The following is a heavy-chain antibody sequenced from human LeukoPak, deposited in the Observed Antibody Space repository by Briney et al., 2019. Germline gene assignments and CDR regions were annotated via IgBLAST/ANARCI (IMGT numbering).Heavy chain of an antibody. J-gene: IGHJ5*02. CDR3: ARARRGSYYAFDP. CDR1: GFTFSSYA. Sequence: GGSLRLSCAASGFTFSSYAMHWVRQAPGKGLEWVAVISYDGSNKYYADSVKGRFTISRDNSKNTLYLKMNSLRAEDTAVYYCARARRGSYYAFDPWGQGTLVTVSS. CDR2: ISYDGSNK. V-gene: IGHV3-30*04. D-gene: IGHD1-26*01.